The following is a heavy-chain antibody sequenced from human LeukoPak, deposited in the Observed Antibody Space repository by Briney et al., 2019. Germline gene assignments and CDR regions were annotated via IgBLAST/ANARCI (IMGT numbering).Heavy chain of an antibody. J-gene: IGHJ4*02. D-gene: IGHD2-21*01. Sequence: ASVKVSCKASGYTFTDHYMHWVRQAPGPGLEWMGWINPNSGGTDYAQKFQGRVTLIRDTSISTAYMELSRLTSDDTAVYYCARGRYCGETTCSDFDSRGQGTLVTVSS. CDR2: INPNSGGT. V-gene: IGHV1-2*02. CDR3: ARGRYCGETTCSDFDS. CDR1: GYTFTDHY.